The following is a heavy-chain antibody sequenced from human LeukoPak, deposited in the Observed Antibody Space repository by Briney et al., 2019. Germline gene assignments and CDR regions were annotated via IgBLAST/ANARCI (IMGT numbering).Heavy chain of an antibody. V-gene: IGHV1-18*01. J-gene: IGHJ4*02. CDR3: ARSNYDILTGYPHLDY. D-gene: IGHD3-9*01. CDR2: ISAYNGNT. CDR1: GGTFSSYA. Sequence: GASVKVSCKASGGTFSSYAISWVRQAPGQGLEWMGWISAYNGNTNYAQKLQGRVTMTTDTSTSTAYMELRSLRSDDTAVYYCARSNYDILTGYPHLDYWGQGTLVTVSS.